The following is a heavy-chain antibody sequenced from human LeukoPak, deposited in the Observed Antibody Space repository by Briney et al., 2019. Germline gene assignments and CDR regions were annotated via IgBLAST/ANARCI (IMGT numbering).Heavy chain of an antibody. J-gene: IGHJ4*02. V-gene: IGHV6-1*01. D-gene: IGHD4-11*01. CDR3: GRDSRVSNSLPFDC. CDR1: GDSVSSNGVA. CDR2: TYYRSQWYS. Sequence: SHTLSLTCAISGDSVSSNGVAWGSVTQSPSRGLEWLGSTYYRSQWYSDYAPSVRSRITINADTSKNQFSLHLDSVTPEDTAVYYCGRDSRVSNSLPFDCWGQGTLVTVSS.